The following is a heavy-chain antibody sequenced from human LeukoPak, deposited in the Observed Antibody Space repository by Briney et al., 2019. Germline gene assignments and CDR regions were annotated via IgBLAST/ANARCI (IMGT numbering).Heavy chain of an antibody. D-gene: IGHD2-15*01. CDR2: ISYDGSNK. Sequence: GRSLRLSCAASGFTFSSYAVHWVRQAPGKGLEWVAVISYDGSNKYYADSVKGRFTISRDNSKNTLYLQMNSLRAEDTAVYYCARGGEAIVDCDYWGQGTLVTVSS. V-gene: IGHV3-30*04. CDR1: GFTFSSYA. J-gene: IGHJ4*02. CDR3: ARGGEAIVDCDY.